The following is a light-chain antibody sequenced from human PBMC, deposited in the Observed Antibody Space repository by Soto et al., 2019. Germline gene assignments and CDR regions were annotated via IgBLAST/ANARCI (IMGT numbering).Light chain of an antibody. CDR1: SSDVGGYNY. J-gene: IGLJ1*01. CDR2: EVS. Sequence: QSFLTQPPSASGSPGRAVTISCTGTSSDVGGYNYVSWYQQHPGKAPKLIISEVSKRPSGVPDRFSGSKSGNTAPLTVSGLQAEDEADYYCTSHAGSNNYVLGTGTKVTVL. V-gene: IGLV2-8*01. CDR3: TSHAGSNNYV.